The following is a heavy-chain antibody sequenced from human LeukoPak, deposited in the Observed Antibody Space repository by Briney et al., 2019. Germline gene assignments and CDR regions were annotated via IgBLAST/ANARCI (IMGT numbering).Heavy chain of an antibody. CDR2: IYYSDT. CDR3: ARSQLWAPFDY. Sequence: PSETLSLTCAVSGGSISSGGYSWSWIRQPPGKGLEWIGYIYYSDTYYNPSLKSRVTISADTSKNQFSLKLSSVTAADTAVYYCARSQLWAPFDYWGQGTLVTVSS. D-gene: IGHD5-18*01. J-gene: IGHJ4*02. V-gene: IGHV4-30-4*07. CDR1: GGSISSGGYS.